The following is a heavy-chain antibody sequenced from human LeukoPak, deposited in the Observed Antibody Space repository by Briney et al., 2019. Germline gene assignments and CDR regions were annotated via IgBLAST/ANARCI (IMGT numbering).Heavy chain of an antibody. J-gene: IGHJ4*02. D-gene: IGHD6-19*01. CDR2: ISSSSSYT. CDR1: GFTFSDYY. Sequence: GGSLRLSCAASGFTFSDYYMSWIRQAPAKGLEWVSYISSSSSYTNYADSVKGRFTISRDNAKNSLYLQMNSLRAEGTAVYYCASSRGIAVAGPPFDYWGQGTLATVSS. CDR3: ASSRGIAVAGPPFDY. V-gene: IGHV3-11*06.